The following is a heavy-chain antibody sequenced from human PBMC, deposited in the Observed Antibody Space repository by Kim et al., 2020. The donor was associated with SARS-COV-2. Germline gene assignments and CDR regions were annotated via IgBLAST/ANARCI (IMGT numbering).Heavy chain of an antibody. D-gene: IGHD6-19*01. V-gene: IGHV4-34*01. Sequence: SRVTISVDTSKNQFSLKLSSVTAADTAVYYCARGRRQWLALSHYYYGMDVWGQGTTVTVSS. CDR3: ARGRRQWLALSHYYYGMDV. J-gene: IGHJ6*02.